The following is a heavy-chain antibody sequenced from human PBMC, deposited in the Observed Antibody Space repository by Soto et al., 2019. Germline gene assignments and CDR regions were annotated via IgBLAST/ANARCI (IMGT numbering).Heavy chain of an antibody. V-gene: IGHV3-49*03. CDR3: ARKSVPGTYYFDY. D-gene: IGHD6-13*01. CDR1: GFTFGDYT. CDR2: IRRKVNGATT. Sequence: GGSLRLSCTTSGFTFGDYTMSWFRQAPGKGLEWVGFIRRKVNGATTEYAASVRGRSTISRDDSKSVAYLQMSNLQIEDSAVYFCARKSVPGTYYFDYWGQGSQVTVSS. J-gene: IGHJ4*02.